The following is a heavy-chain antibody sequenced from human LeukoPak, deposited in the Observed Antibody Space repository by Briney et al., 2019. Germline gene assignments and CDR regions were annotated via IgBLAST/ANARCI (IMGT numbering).Heavy chain of an antibody. Sequence: TGQSLRLSCAASGFTFSNYNMNWVRQAPGNGLEWVSSISSSSSYIYYADSVKGRSTISRDNAKNSLYLQMNSLRAEDTAVYYCARYSRFAFDIWGQGTMVTVSS. V-gene: IGHV3-21*01. CDR2: ISSSSSYI. D-gene: IGHD2-21*01. J-gene: IGHJ3*02. CDR3: ARYSRFAFDI. CDR1: GFTFSNYN.